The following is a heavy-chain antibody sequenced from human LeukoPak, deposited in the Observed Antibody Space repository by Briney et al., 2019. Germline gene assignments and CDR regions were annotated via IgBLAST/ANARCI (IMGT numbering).Heavy chain of an antibody. CDR3: ARDPGYSSSWYGDY. J-gene: IGHJ4*02. D-gene: IGHD6-13*01. Sequence: KFQGRVTITRDTSASTAYMELSSLRSEDTAVHYCARDPGYSSSWYGDYWGQGTLVTVSS. V-gene: IGHV1-3*01.